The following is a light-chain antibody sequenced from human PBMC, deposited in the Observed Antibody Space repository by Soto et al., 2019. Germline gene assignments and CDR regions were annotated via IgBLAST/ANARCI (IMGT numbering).Light chain of an antibody. Sequence: EIVMTQSPATLSVSPWERATLSCRASQSVGRNLAWYQQKPGQAPRLLISGASTRATDIPARFSGSGSGTEFTLTISSLQSEDFAVYFCQQYNYWPPLTFGGGTKVDIK. CDR3: QQYNYWPPLT. V-gene: IGKV3-15*01. CDR1: QSVGRN. J-gene: IGKJ4*01. CDR2: GAS.